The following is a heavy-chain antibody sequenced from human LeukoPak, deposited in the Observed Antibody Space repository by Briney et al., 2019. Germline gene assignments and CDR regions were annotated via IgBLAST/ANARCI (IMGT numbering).Heavy chain of an antibody. CDR1: AGSISGIY. CDR2: INHSGST. D-gene: IGHD5-12*01. CDR3: ASEENSSSDFVLY. V-gene: IGHV4-34*01. Sequence: SETLSLTCSVYAGSISGIYWRWMGQPPGKELLWSIEINHSGSTNDNPSLNSRVTTTVDTSKTQFSLELSSVTGADTAVYSCASEENSSSDFVLYWGQGTLVTVSS. J-gene: IGHJ4*02.